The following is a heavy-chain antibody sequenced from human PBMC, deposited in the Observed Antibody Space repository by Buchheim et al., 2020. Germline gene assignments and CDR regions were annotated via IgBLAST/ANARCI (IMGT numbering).Heavy chain of an antibody. J-gene: IGHJ6*02. CDR1: GLTLSSYA. CDR2: NSATGVTT. CDR3: ATLYCAGDCFRGGYYNYYGMDV. Sequence: EVQLLESGGGLVQPGGSLRLSCAASGLTLSSYAMSWVRQAPGKGLEWVSANSATGVTTYYSDSVEGRFTISRDRSKNTLFLQMNSLRAEDTAVYYCATLYCAGDCFRGGYYNYYGMDVWGQGTT. D-gene: IGHD2-21*01. V-gene: IGHV3-23*01.